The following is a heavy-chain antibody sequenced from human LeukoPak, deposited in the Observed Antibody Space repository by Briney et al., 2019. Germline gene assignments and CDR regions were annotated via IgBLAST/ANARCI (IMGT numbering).Heavy chain of an antibody. J-gene: IGHJ4*02. CDR1: GFTFSSYS. Sequence: GGSLRLSCAASGFTFSSYSMNWVRQAPGKGLEWVSSISSSSSYIYYADSVKGRFTISRDNAKNSLYLQMNSLRAEDTAVYYCARDVWDSIAVAGPFDYWGQGTPVTVSS. CDR2: ISSSSSYI. D-gene: IGHD6-19*01. V-gene: IGHV3-21*01. CDR3: ARDVWDSIAVAGPFDY.